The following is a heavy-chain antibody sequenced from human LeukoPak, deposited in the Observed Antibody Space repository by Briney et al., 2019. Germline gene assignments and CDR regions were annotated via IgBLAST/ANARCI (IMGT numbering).Heavy chain of an antibody. Sequence: GASVKVSCKASGGTFSSYAISWVRQAPGQGLEWMGRIIPILGIANYAQKFQGRVTITADKSTSTAYMELSSLRSEDTAVYYCARGTYYYDSSGRANWFDPWGQGTLVTVSS. J-gene: IGHJ5*02. CDR2: IIPILGIA. D-gene: IGHD3-22*01. CDR3: ARGTYYYDSSGRANWFDP. CDR1: GGTFSSYA. V-gene: IGHV1-69*04.